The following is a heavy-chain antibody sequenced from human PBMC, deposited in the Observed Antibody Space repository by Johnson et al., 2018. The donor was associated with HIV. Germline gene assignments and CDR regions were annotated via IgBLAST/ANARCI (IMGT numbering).Heavy chain of an antibody. J-gene: IGHJ3*02. CDR1: GFTFADYA. D-gene: IGHD1-26*01. V-gene: IGHV3-33*08. CDR3: ARDLVVGDHSTPLTHAFDI. Sequence: QVLLVESGGGLVQPGRSLRLSCAASGFTFADYAMHWARQTPGKGLEWVAFIRSDGSNKSYADSVRGRFTISRDNSKNTLYLQMNSLRAEDTAVYYCARDLVVGDHSTPLTHAFDIWGQGTMVTVSS. CDR2: IRSDGSNK.